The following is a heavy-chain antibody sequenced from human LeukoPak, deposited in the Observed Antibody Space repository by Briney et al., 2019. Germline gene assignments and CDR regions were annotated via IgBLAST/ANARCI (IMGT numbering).Heavy chain of an antibody. V-gene: IGHV1-2*02. D-gene: IGHD4-11*01. CDR1: GYTLTDHY. CDR2: INPQNGAT. Sequence: ASVKVSCKASGYTLTDHYMHWLRWAPGQGLEWVGWINPQNGATVYAKKFQGRVTMTRDTPVSTLYMELRNLRSDDTGVYYCAKEGYSNGPDPWGPGSLVTVSS. CDR3: AKEGYSNGPDP. J-gene: IGHJ5*02.